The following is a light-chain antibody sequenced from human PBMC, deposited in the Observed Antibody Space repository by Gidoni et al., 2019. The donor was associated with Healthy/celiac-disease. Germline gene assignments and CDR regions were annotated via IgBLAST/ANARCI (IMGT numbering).Light chain of an antibody. CDR1: SSNIGAGYD. Sequence: QSVLTQPPSVSGAPGQRVIISCPGSSSNIGAGYDVHWYQQLPGTAPKLLIYGNSNRPSGVPDRFSGSKSGTSASLAITGLQAEDEADYYCQSYDSSLSAFVVFGGGTKLTVL. V-gene: IGLV1-40*01. J-gene: IGLJ2*01. CDR2: GNS. CDR3: QSYDSSLSAFVV.